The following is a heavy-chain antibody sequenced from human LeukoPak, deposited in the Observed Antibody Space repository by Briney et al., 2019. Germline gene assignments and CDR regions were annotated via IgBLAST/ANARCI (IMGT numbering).Heavy chain of an antibody. CDR2: ISSGSSYI. V-gene: IGHV3-21*01. J-gene: IGHJ6*03. CDR1: GFTSSSYI. Sequence: GGSESLSCAASGFTSSSYIMNWVRQAPGKGLEWVSSISSGSSYIYYADSVKGRFTISRDDARNSLYLQMNSLRAEDTAVYYCASHIGDYYYYYYMDVWGKGTTVTVSS. CDR3: ASHIGDYYYYYYMDV. D-gene: IGHD2-21*01.